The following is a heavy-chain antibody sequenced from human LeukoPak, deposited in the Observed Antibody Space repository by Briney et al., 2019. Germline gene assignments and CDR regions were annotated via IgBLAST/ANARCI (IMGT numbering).Heavy chain of an antibody. CDR3: ARVGIYDSSGYYYSHFDY. CDR2: IIPIIGIA. CDR1: GGTFSSYA. J-gene: IGHJ4*02. Sequence: SVKVSCKASGGTFSSYAISWVRQAPGQGLEWMGRIIPIIGIANYAQKFQGRGTITADKSTSTAYMELSSLRSEDTAVYYCARVGIYDSSGYYYSHFDYWGQGTLVTVSS. V-gene: IGHV1-69*04. D-gene: IGHD3-22*01.